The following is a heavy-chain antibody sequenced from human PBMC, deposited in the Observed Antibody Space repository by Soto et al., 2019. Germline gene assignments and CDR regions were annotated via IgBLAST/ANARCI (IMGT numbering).Heavy chain of an antibody. CDR2: IYYSGST. Sequence: PSETLSLTCTVSGGSISSSSYYWGWIRQPPGKGLEWTGSIYYSGSTYYNPSLKSRVTISVDTSKNQFSLKLSSVTAADTAVYYCASHYCSGGSCYLEDWIDPWGQGTLVTVSS. J-gene: IGHJ5*02. D-gene: IGHD2-15*01. CDR3: ASHYCSGGSCYLEDWIDP. V-gene: IGHV4-39*01. CDR1: GGSISSSSYY.